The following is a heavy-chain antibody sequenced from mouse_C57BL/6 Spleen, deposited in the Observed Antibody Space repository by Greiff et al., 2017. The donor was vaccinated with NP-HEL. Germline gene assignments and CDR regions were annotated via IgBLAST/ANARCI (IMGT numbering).Heavy chain of an antibody. J-gene: IGHJ3*01. V-gene: IGHV3-1*01. CDR2: ISYSGST. CDR1: GYSITSGYD. Sequence: EVQGVESGPGMVKPSQSLSLTCTVTGYSITSGYDWHWIRHFPGNKLEWMGYISYSGSTNYNPSLKSRISITHDTSKNHFFLKLNSVTTEDTATYYCARGDYDYDDRRAWFAYWGQGTLVTVSA. D-gene: IGHD2-4*01. CDR3: ARGDYDYDDRRAWFAY.